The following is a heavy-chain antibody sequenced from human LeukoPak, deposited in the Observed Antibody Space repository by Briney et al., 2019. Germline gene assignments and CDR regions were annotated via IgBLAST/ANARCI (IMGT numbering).Heavy chain of an antibody. J-gene: IGHJ4*02. Sequence: PGGSLRLSCAASGFTFSNYSMNWVRQAPGKGLEWVSSISSSSSYIYYADSMKGRFTISRDNAKNLPYLQMNTLRAEDTAIYYCARDLGGYGDYGTNFDYWGQGTLVTVSS. V-gene: IGHV3-21*01. CDR1: GFTFSNYS. CDR2: ISSSSSYI. CDR3: ARDLGGYGDYGTNFDY. D-gene: IGHD4-17*01.